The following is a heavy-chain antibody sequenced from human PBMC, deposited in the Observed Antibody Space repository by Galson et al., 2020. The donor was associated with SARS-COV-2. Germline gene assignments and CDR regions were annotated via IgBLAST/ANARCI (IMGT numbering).Heavy chain of an antibody. CDR2: IWYDEDNK. D-gene: IGHD4-17*01. Sequence: GGSLRLSCAASGFTFSSYGMHWVRQAPGKGLEWVAVIWYDEDNKYYRDSVKGRFTISRDNSENTLYLQMNTLRAEDAGVYFCARGTNSYGDPPFDYWGQGTLVTVSS. J-gene: IGHJ4*02. CDR1: GFTFSSYG. V-gene: IGHV3-33*01. CDR3: ARGTNSYGDPPFDY.